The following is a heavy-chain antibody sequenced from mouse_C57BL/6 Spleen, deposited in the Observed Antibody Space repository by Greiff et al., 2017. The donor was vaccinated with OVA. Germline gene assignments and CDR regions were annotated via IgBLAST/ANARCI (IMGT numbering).Heavy chain of an antibody. V-gene: IGHV5-6*01. CDR3: ARDYYGSKGYFDV. CDR2: ISSGGSYT. J-gene: IGHJ1*03. Sequence: EVKVVESGGDLVKPGGSLTLSCAASGFTFSSYGLSWVRQTPDKRLEWVATISSGGSYTYYPDSVKGRFTISRDNAKNTLYLQMSSLKSEDTAMYYCARDYYGSKGYFDVWGTGTTVTVSS. CDR1: GFTFSSYG. D-gene: IGHD1-1*01.